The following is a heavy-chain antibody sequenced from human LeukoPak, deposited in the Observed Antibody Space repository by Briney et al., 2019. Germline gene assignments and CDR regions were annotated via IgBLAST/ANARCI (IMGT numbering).Heavy chain of an antibody. D-gene: IGHD3-10*01. CDR2: INQDGSEK. CDR1: GFTFSSYW. V-gene: IGHV3-7*04. J-gene: IGHJ4*02. CDR3: ARGYGSGNYYFDY. Sequence: GGSLRLSCAASGFTFSSYWMSWVRQAPGKGLEWVANINQDGSEKYYVDSMKGRFTISRDNAKNSLYLQMNSLIAEDTAVYYCARGYGSGNYYFDYWGQGTLVSVSS.